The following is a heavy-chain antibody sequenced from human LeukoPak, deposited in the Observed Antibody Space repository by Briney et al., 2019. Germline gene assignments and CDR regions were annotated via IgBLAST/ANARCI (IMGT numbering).Heavy chain of an antibody. D-gene: IGHD3-10*01. V-gene: IGHV3-48*03. CDR1: GFTFSSYE. Sequence: PGGSLRLSCAASGFTFSSYEMNWVRQAPGKGLEWVSYISSSGSTIYYADSVKGRFTISRDNAKNSLYLQMNSLRAEDTAVYYCARGSSLLWFGELAVDYWGQGTLVTVSS. CDR2: ISSSGSTI. CDR3: ARGSSLLWFGELAVDY. J-gene: IGHJ4*02.